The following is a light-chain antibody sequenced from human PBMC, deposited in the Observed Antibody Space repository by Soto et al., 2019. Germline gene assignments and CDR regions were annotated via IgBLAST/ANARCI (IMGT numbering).Light chain of an antibody. CDR3: SSYTSSSPRV. J-gene: IGLJ1*01. CDR2: DVS. CDR1: SSDVGGYNY. V-gene: IGLV2-14*01. Sequence: QSALTQPASVSGSPGQSITIAYTGTSSDVGGYNYVSWYQQHPGKAPKLMIYDVSNRPSGVSNRFSGSKSGNTASLTISGLQAEDEADYYCSSYTSSSPRVFGTGTKVTVL.